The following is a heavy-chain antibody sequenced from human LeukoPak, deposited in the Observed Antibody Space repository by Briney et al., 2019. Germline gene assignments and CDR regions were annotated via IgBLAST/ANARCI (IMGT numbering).Heavy chain of an antibody. J-gene: IGHJ3*02. CDR1: GYTFTGYY. Sequence: GASVTVSCTASGYTFTGYYMHWVRQAPGQGLEWMGRINPNSGGINYAQKFQGRVTMTRDTSISTAYMELSRLRSDDTAVYYCARVRRRITDYDAFDIWGQGIMDTVSS. V-gene: IGHV1-2*06. CDR3: ARVRRRITDYDAFDI. CDR2: INPNSGGI. D-gene: IGHD1-20*01.